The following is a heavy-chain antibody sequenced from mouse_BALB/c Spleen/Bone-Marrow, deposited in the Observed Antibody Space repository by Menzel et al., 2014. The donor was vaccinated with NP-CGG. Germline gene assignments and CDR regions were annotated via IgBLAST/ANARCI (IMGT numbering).Heavy chain of an antibody. J-gene: IGHJ4*01. CDR1: GFSLTSYG. CDR2: IWGDGSA. V-gene: IGHV2-3*01. D-gene: IGHD2-10*02. Sequence: VKLVESGPGLVAPSQSLSITCTVSGFSLTSYGVSWVRQSPGKGLEWLGVIWGDGSANYHSALISRLSISKDNSKSQFFLKLNSLQTDDTATYYCAKGEYAKRYYAMDYWGQGTSVTVSS. CDR3: AKGEYAKRYYAMDY.